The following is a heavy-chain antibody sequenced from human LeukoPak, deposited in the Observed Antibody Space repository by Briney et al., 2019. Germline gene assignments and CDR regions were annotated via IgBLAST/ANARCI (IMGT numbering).Heavy chain of an antibody. J-gene: IGHJ4*02. CDR2: ISSNGGST. D-gene: IGHD3-3*01. Sequence: GGSLRLSCAASGFTFSSYAMHWVRQAPGKGLEYVSAISSNGGSTYYANSVKGRFTISRDNSKNTLYLQMGSLRAEDMAVYYCARAYYDFWSGYSDYQSPFDYWGQGSLVTVSS. V-gene: IGHV3-64*01. CDR3: ARAYYDFWSGYSDYQSPFDY. CDR1: GFTFSSYA.